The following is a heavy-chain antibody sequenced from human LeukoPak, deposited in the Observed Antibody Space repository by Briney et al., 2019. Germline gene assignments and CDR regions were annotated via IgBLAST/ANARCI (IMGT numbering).Heavy chain of an antibody. D-gene: IGHD4-11*01. Sequence: ASVKVSCKASGYTFTSYAISWVRQAPGQGLEWMGRIIPIFGTANYAQKFQGRVTITTDESTSTAYMELSSLRSEDTAVYYCARLAMTNPYYMDVWGKGTTVTVSS. J-gene: IGHJ6*03. CDR1: GYTFTSYA. CDR3: ARLAMTNPYYMDV. CDR2: IIPIFGTA. V-gene: IGHV1-69*05.